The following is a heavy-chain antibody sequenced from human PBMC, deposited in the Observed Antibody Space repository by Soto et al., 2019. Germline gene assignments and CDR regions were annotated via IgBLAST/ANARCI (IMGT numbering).Heavy chain of an antibody. CDR1: GFTFSNYD. Sequence: EVQLVESGGGLVQPGGSLRLSCAASGFTFSNYDMHWVRQVTGKGLELVSGITPAGDTYYLGSVKGRFTISREKAKNSFYLQMNSLSAGDTAVYYCATELHGGSYCIDVWGQGTTVTVSS. CDR2: ITPAGDT. J-gene: IGHJ6*02. V-gene: IGHV3-13*01. CDR3: ATELHGGSYCIDV.